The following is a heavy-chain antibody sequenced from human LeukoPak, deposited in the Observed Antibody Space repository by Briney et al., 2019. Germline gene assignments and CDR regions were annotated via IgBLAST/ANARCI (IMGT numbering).Heavy chain of an antibody. D-gene: IGHD3-10*01. CDR3: GGYGSGTYYPFF. Sequence: PSETLSLTCTVSGASISSYYWSWIPQPAGKGLEWIGRIYASGSTNYNPSLKSRVTMSVDTSKNQFSLKLTSLTAADTAVYFCGGYGSGTYYPFFWGQAPLVTVSS. J-gene: IGHJ4*02. CDR1: GASISSYY. CDR2: IYASGST. V-gene: IGHV4-4*07.